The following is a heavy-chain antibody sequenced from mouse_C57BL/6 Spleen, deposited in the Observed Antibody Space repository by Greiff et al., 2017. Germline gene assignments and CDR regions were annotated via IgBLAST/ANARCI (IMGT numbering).Heavy chain of an antibody. CDR3: ARVYDGYAMDY. D-gene: IGHD2-3*01. CDR2: INPNNGGT. Sequence: VQLQQSGPELVKPGASVKIPCKASGYTFTDYNMDWVKQSHGKSLEWIGDINPNNGGTIYTQKFKGKATLTVDKSSSTAYMELRSLTSEDTAVYYCARVYDGYAMDYWGQGTSVTVSS. CDR1: GYTFTDYN. V-gene: IGHV1-18*01. J-gene: IGHJ4*01.